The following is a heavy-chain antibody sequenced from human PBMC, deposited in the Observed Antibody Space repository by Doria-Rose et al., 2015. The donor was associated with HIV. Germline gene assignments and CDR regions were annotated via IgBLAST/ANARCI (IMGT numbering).Heavy chain of an antibody. CDR2: IFSDDER. CDR1: GVSLSSPGMG. CDR3: ARIKSSRWYHKYYFDF. Sequence: QITLKESGPVLVKPTETLTLTCTVSGVSLSSPGMGVSWIRQPPGKVLEWLAGIFSDDERSYKTSLKSRLTISRGTSKSQVVLTMTDMDPVDTATYYCARIKSSRWYHKYYFDFWGQGTLVIVSA. J-gene: IGHJ4*02. V-gene: IGHV2-26*01. D-gene: IGHD6-13*01.